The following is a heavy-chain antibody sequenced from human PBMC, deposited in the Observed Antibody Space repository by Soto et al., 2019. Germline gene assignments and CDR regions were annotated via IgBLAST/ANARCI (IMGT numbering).Heavy chain of an antibody. CDR1: GGSISNYC. D-gene: IGHD3-22*01. J-gene: IGHJ4*02. CDR2: IYSSGST. CDR3: AAVNYYDSSGYYYRY. Sequence: PSETLSLTCTVSGGSISNYCWSWIRQPAGKGLEWIGRIYSSGSTNYNPSLKSRVTMSVDTSKKQFSLKLSSVTAADTAVYYCAAVNYYDSSGYYYRYWGQGTLVTVSS. V-gene: IGHV4-4*07.